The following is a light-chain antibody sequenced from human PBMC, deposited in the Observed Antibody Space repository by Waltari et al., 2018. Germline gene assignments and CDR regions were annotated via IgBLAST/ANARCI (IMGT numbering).Light chain of an antibody. V-gene: IGLV1-47*01. CDR3: AAWDVSLRGI. CDR2: RNN. CDR1: NSNVGISY. J-gene: IGLJ1*01. Sequence: QSVLTQPPSVSGAPGQRVTISCSGSNSNVGISYVSWFQHVPGAAPRLLIYRNNQRPSGVPDRFSRSKSGSSASLAISGLRYEDDADYYCAAWDVSLRGIFGTGTRVTVL.